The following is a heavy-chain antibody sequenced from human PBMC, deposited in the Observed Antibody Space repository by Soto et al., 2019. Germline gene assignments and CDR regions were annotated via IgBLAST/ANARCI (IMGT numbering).Heavy chain of an antibody. CDR2: ISGSDSST. D-gene: IGHD5-12*01. J-gene: IGHJ5*02. CDR3: SKSIGGYNALLDH. CDR1: GFTFSSYA. V-gene: IGHV3-23*01. Sequence: GGSLRLSCAASGFTFSSYAMNWVLQAPGKGLEWVSVISGSDSSTYYADSVKGRFTISRDNSKNTLYVQMNSLRAEDTAVYYFSKSIGGYNALLDHWGQGTLVTVS.